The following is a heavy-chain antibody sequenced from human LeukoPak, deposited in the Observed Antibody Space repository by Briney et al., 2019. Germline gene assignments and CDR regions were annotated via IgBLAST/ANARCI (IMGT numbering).Heavy chain of an antibody. CDR2: KKQDGREK. D-gene: IGHD3-22*01. J-gene: IGHJ4*02. Sequence: PGRSLRLSCAASGFTLSSYWMSSVRQAPGKGLEWVANKKQDGREKYKVDSVKGRFTNPKANPKNSLYLQMNSLRAEDTAVYYCARFDSSGYYYFDYWGQGTLVTVSS. CDR3: ARFDSSGYYYFDY. CDR1: GFTLSSYW. V-gene: IGHV3-7*01.